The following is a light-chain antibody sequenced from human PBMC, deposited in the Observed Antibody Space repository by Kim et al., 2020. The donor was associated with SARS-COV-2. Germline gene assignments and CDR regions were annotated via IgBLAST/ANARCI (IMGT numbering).Light chain of an antibody. V-gene: IGKV3-20*01. Sequence: SPGERAPLSCRASQSVTSSYFAWYQQKPGQAPRLLIYGASRRATGIPDRFSGSGSGTDFTLTISRLEPEDFAVYYCQQYDSSPRTFGQGTKVDIK. J-gene: IGKJ1*01. CDR1: QSVTSSY. CDR3: QQYDSSPRT. CDR2: GAS.